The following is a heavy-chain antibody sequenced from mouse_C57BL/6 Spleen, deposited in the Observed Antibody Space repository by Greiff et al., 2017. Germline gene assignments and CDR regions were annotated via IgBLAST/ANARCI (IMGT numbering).Heavy chain of an antibody. Sequence: QVQLQQPGAELVMPGASVKLSCKASGYTFTSYWMHWVKQRPGQGLEWIGEIDPSDSYTNYNQKFKGKSTLTVDKSSSTAYMQLSSLTSEDSAVYYCARCGLMAWFAYWGQGTLVTVSA. CDR1: GYTFTSYW. CDR2: IDPSDSYT. J-gene: IGHJ3*01. D-gene: IGHD2-4*01. CDR3: ARCGLMAWFAY. V-gene: IGHV1-69*01.